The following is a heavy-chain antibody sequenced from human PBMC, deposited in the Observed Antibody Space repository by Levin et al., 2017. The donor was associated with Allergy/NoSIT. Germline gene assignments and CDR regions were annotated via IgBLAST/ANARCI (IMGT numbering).Heavy chain of an antibody. Sequence: GESLKISCAASGFTFSSYGMHWVRQAPGKGLEWVAVISYDGSNKYYADSVKGRFTISRDNSKNTLYLQMNSLRAEDTAVYFCVKDEFAYCGGACYSLGYWGQGTLVTVSS. D-gene: IGHD2-21*02. V-gene: IGHV3-30*18. CDR1: GFTFSSYG. CDR3: VKDEFAYCGGACYSLGY. J-gene: IGHJ4*02. CDR2: ISYDGSNK.